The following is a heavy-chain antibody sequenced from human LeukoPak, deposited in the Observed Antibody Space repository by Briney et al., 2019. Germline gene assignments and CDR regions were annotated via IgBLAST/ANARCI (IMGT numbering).Heavy chain of an antibody. V-gene: IGHV3-21*01. D-gene: IGHD4-17*01. CDR3: ARDRYGAYDFDS. J-gene: IGHJ4*02. CDR2: ITSGSYI. CDR1: GFTFSTYS. Sequence: GGSLRLSCAASGFTFSTYSMNWVRQAPGKGLEWVSSITSGSYIYYADSLKGRFTTSRDNAKNSLYLQINSLRVEDTAIYYCARDRYGAYDFDSWGQGTLVTVSS.